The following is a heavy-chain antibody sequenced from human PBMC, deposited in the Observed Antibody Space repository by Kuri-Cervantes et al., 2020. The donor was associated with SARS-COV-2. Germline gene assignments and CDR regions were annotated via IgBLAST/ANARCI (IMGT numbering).Heavy chain of an antibody. CDR3: AKDMDYGEWMTANNYYYGMDV. Sequence: GESLKISCTASGVTLSTFGMHWVRQATGKGLEWVAVISCDGNDKYYVDSVKGRFTISRDSSKNTLYLPMNSLRTEDTAVYYCAKDMDYGEWMTANNYYYGMDVWGQGTTVTVSS. V-gene: IGHV3-30*18. CDR1: GVTLSTFG. CDR2: ISCDGNDK. J-gene: IGHJ6*02. D-gene: IGHD4-17*01.